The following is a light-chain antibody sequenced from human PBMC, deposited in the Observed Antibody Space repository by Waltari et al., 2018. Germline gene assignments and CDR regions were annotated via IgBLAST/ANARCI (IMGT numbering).Light chain of an antibody. Sequence: EIVLTQSPATLSLSPGDRVTLSCRASQSIGTFLAWLQQKPGQAPSLLIYDASYRATDIPARFSGAGSGTDFTLTISSLEPEDFAVYCCQQRSDWPRTFGQGTRVEIK. CDR2: DAS. V-gene: IGKV3-11*01. CDR3: QQRSDWPRT. J-gene: IGKJ1*01. CDR1: QSIGTF.